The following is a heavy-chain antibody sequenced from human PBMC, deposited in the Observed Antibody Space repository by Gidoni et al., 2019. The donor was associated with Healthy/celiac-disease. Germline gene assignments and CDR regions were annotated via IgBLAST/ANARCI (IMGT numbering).Heavy chain of an antibody. V-gene: IGHV3-23*01. D-gene: IGHD5-12*01. CDR2: ISGSGGST. CDR1: GFTFSSYA. CDR3: AKDRTPMATIREFDY. J-gene: IGHJ4*02. Sequence: EVHLLASGGGLVQPGGSLRISCAASGFTFSSYAMSWVRQAPGKGLELVSAISGSGGSTYYADSVKGRFTISRDNSKNTLYLQMNSLRAEDTAVYYCAKDRTPMATIREFDYWGQGTLVTVSS.